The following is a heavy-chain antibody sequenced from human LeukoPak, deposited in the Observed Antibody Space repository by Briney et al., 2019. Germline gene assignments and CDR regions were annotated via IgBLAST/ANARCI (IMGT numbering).Heavy chain of an antibody. D-gene: IGHD2-15*01. Sequence: SETLSLTCAVYGGSFSGYYWSWIRQPPGKGLEWIGEINHSGSTNYNPSLKSRVTISVDTSKNQFSLKLSSVTAADTAVYYCAREGWPDDAFDIWGQGTMVTVSS. J-gene: IGHJ3*02. CDR1: GGSFSGYY. V-gene: IGHV4-34*01. CDR3: AREGWPDDAFDI. CDR2: INHSGST.